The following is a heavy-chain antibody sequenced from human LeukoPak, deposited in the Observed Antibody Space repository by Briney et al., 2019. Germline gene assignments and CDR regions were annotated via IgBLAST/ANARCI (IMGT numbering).Heavy chain of an antibody. J-gene: IGHJ4*02. CDR3: VKDLAPDEFRYGQ. Sequence: GGSLRLSCAASGFTFNNYAMNWVRQAPGKGLEWVSTIYGAYDTYYADSVKGRFTVSRASSKNTLYLQMNSLRAEDTAIYYCVKDLAPDEFRYGQWGQGTLVTVSS. V-gene: IGHV3-23*01. CDR2: IYGAYDT. CDR1: GFTFNNYA. D-gene: IGHD3-10*01.